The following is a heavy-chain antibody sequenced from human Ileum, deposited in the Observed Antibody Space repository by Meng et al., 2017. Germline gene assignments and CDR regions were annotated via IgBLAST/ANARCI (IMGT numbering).Heavy chain of an antibody. Sequence: QVHLVQSGPEVRKPGASVKVSCQASGYRITNYGINWVRQAPGKGLEWMGWTSTYNSNRNYAQSLQGRVXMTTDTSTTTAYMELRSLTFDDTAVYYCARGRHCSSTTCYLSDSWGQGTLVTVSS. D-gene: IGHD2-2*01. J-gene: IGHJ4*02. V-gene: IGHV1-18*01. CDR2: TSTYNSNR. CDR3: ARGRHCSSTTCYLSDS. CDR1: GYRITNYG.